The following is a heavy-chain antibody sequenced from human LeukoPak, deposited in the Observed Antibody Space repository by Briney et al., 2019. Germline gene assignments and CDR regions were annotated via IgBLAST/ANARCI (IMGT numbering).Heavy chain of an antibody. CDR3: ARDENYDILTADSPGGY. D-gene: IGHD3-9*01. J-gene: IGHJ4*02. V-gene: IGHV3-33*05. CDR2: ISSDGSNQ. Sequence: GGSLRLSCAASGFIFSSYGMHWVRQAPGKGRGGVAVISSDGSNQYYADSVKGRFTISRDNSENTLYLQVNSLRAEDTAVYYCARDENYDILTADSPGGYWGQGTLVTVSS. CDR1: GFIFSSYG.